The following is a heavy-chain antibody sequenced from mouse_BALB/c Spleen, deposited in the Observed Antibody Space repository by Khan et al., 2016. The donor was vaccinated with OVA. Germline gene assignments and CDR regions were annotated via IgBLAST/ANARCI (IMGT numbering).Heavy chain of an antibody. Sequence: IQLVQSGPELVKPGASMKISCKASGYSFTDYTMNWVKQSHGKNLEWIGLMNPYNGVTRYNQKFKGKATLTVDKSSRTAYMELLSLTSEDSADYYGARDYGYYFDYWGQGTTLAVSS. CDR2: MNPYNGVT. J-gene: IGHJ2*01. CDR3: ARDYGYYFDY. D-gene: IGHD1-1*02. CDR1: GYSFTDYT. V-gene: IGHV1S135*01.